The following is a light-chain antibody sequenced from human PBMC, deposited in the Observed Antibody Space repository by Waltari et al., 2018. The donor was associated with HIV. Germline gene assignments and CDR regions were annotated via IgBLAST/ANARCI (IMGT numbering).Light chain of an antibody. V-gene: IGKV3-20*01. CDR1: QSVSSSY. CDR2: GAS. CDR3: QQYGSSPS. Sequence: IVLPQSPGTLSLSPGERATLSCRASQSVSSSYLAWYQQKPGQAPRLLIYGASSRATGIPDRFSGSGSGTDFTLTISRLEPEDFAVYYCQQYGSSPSFGQGTKLEIK. J-gene: IGKJ2*03.